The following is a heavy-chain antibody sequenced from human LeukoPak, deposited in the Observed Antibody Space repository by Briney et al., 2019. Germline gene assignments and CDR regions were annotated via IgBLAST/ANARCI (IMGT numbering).Heavy chain of an antibody. V-gene: IGHV3-48*03. CDR3: ARDSPSYYDFWSGYYFDY. CDR2: ISSSGSTI. J-gene: IGHJ4*02. CDR1: GFTFSSYE. Sequence: GGSLRLSCAASGFTFSSYEMNWVRQAPGKGLEWVSYISSSGSTIYYADSVKGRFTISRDNAKNSLYPQLNSLRAEDTAVYYCARDSPSYYDFWSGYYFDYWGQGTLVTVSS. D-gene: IGHD3-3*01.